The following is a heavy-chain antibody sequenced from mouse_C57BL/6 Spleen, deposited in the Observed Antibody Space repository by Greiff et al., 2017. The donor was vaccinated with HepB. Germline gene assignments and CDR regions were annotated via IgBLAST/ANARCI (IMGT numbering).Heavy chain of an antibody. J-gene: IGHJ2*01. CDR2: ISDGGSYT. CDR3: ARESGSHFDY. V-gene: IGHV5-4*01. Sequence: EVKLMESGGGLVKPGGSLKLSCAASGFTFSSYAMSWVRQTPEKRLEWVATISDGGSYTYYPDNVKGRFTISRDNAKNNLYLQMSHLKSEDTAMYYCARESGSHFDYWGQGTTLTVSS. CDR1: GFTFSSYA. D-gene: IGHD1-3*01.